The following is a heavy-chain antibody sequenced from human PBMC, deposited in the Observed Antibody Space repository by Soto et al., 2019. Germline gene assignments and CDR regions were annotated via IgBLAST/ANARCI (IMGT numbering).Heavy chain of an antibody. CDR1: GYTFTSYG. J-gene: IGHJ6*02. D-gene: IGHD6-13*01. CDR3: ASSSSAAGTSGELYYYGMDV. CDR2: ISAYNGNT. Sequence: ASVKVSCKASGYTFTSYGISWVRQAPGQGLEWMGWISAYNGNTNYAQKLQGRVTMTTDTSTSTAYMELRSLRSDDTAVYYCASSSSAAGTSGELYYYGMDVWGQGTTVTVSS. V-gene: IGHV1-18*01.